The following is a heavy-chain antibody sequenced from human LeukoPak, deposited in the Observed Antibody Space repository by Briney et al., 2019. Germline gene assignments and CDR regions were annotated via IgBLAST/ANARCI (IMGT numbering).Heavy chain of an antibody. Sequence: GGSLRLSCAASGFTFSNYWMHWVRQAPGEALMWVSRIKSDGSSTTYADSVKGRFTISRDNSKNTLYLQMNSLRAEDTAVYYCARECGDGYNYFDYWGQGTLVTVSS. CDR1: GFTFSNYW. V-gene: IGHV3-74*01. CDR2: IKSDGSST. CDR3: ARECGDGYNYFDY. J-gene: IGHJ4*02. D-gene: IGHD5-24*01.